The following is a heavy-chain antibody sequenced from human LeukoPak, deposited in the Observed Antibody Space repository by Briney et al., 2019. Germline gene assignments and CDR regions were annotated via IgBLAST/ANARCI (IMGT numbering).Heavy chain of an antibody. J-gene: IGHJ4*02. Sequence: GGSLRLSCAASGFSFSSYAMSWVRQAPGKGLEWVSVIYSGGSTYYADSVKGRFTISRDNSKNTLYLQMNSLRAEDTAVYYCARVNSRPIGSRKDYWGQGTLVTVSS. V-gene: IGHV3-66*01. CDR3: ARVNSRPIGSRKDY. CDR1: GFSFSSYA. CDR2: IYSGGST. D-gene: IGHD3-10*01.